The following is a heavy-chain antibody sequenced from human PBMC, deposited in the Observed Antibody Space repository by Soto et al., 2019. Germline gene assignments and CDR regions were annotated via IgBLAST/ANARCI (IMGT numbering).Heavy chain of an antibody. J-gene: IGHJ5*02. D-gene: IGHD2-15*01. V-gene: IGHV1-46*01. CDR3: ARVVRYCSGGSCKNSYNWFDP. CDR1: GYIFTSYY. CDR2: INPSGGST. Sequence: ASVKVSCKASGYIFTSYYMHWVRQAPGQGLEWMGIINPSGGSTSYAQKFQGRVTMTRDTSTSTVYMELSSLRSEDTAVYYCARVVRYCSGGSCKNSYNWFDPWGQGTLVTVSS.